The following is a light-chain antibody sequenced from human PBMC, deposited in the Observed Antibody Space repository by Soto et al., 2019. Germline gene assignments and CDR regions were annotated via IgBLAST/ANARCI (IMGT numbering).Light chain of an antibody. Sequence: QSVLTQPPSVSGAPGQRVTISCTGSSSNIGAGYDVHWYQQVPGTAPKLLIHGNSNRPSGVPDRFSGSKSGTSASLVITGLQTEDEADYYSQSYDSSLSGSWVFGGGTKLTVL. V-gene: IGLV1-40*01. CDR1: SSNIGAGYD. CDR3: QSYDSSLSGSWV. CDR2: GNS. J-gene: IGLJ3*02.